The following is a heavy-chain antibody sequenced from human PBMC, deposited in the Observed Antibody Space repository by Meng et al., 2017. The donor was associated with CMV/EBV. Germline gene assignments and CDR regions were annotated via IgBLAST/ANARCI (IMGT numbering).Heavy chain of an antibody. V-gene: IGHV3-30*02. CDR2: IRYDGSNK. CDR1: GFTFSSYG. D-gene: IGHD2-2*01. CDR3: AKDYSPYCSSTSCYGYFDY. J-gene: IGHJ4*02. Sequence: GESLKISCAASGFTFSSYGMHWVRQAPGKGLEWVAFIRYDGSNKYYADSVKGRFTISRDNSKNTLHLQMNSLRAEDTAVYYCAKDYSPYCSSTSCYGYFDYWGQGTLVTVSS.